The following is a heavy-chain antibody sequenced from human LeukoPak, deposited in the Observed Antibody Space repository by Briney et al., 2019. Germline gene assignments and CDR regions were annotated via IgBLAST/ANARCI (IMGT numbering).Heavy chain of an antibody. Sequence: SETLSLTCAVYGGSFSGYYCSWIRQPPGKGLEWIGEINHSGSTNYNPSLKSRVTMSVDTSKNQFSLRLSSVTAADTAVYYCARGRPYCSSTSCKPYDWYFDLWGRGTLVTVSS. D-gene: IGHD2-2*01. V-gene: IGHV4-34*01. J-gene: IGHJ2*01. CDR1: GGSFSGYY. CDR3: ARGRPYCSSTSCKPYDWYFDL. CDR2: INHSGST.